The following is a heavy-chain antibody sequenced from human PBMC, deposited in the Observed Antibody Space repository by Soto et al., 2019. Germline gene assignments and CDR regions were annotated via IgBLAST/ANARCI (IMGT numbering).Heavy chain of an antibody. V-gene: IGHV1-18*01. D-gene: IGHD2-2*01. CDR2: TTAYNGNT. CDR3: ARGRLCSRTNCYVDIMDI. CDR1: GYTFINYG. Sequence: GASVKVSCKASGYTFINYGISWVRQAPGQGLEWMGWTTAYNGNTNYAQKFQSRLTMTTDTSTSTVYMELRSLRSDDTAVYYCARGRLCSRTNCYVDIMDIWGPGTTVNVSS. J-gene: IGHJ6*02.